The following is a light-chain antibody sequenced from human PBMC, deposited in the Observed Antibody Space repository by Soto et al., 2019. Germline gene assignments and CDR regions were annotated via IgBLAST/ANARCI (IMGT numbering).Light chain of an antibody. CDR2: DVS. CDR3: SSYTSSSTLV. Sequence: QSALTQPASVSGSPGQSITISCTGYSSDVGGYNYVSWYQQHPGKAPKLMIYDVSNRPSGVSNRFSGSKSGNTASLTISGLQAEDAADYYCSSYTSSSTLVFGTGTKLTVL. J-gene: IGLJ1*01. CDR1: SSDVGGYNY. V-gene: IGLV2-14*01.